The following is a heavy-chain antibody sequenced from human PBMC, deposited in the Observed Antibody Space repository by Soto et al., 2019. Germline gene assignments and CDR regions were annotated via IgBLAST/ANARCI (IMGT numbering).Heavy chain of an antibody. D-gene: IGHD6-19*01. J-gene: IGHJ6*03. CDR2: IYSGGST. CDR3: VAGTEAYYYYYYMDV. Sequence: EVQLVESGGGLVQPGGSLRLSCAASGFTVSSNYMSWVRQAPGKGLEWVSVIYSGGSTYYADSVKGRFTISRDNSKNTLYLQMNSLRAEDTAVYYCVAGTEAYYYYYYMDVWGKGTTVTVSS. CDR1: GFTVSSNY. V-gene: IGHV3-66*01.